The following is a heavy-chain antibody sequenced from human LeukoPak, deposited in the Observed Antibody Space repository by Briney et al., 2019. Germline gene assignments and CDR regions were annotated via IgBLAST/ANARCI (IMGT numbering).Heavy chain of an antibody. Sequence: PGGSLRLSCAASGFTFSSYSMNWVRQAPGKGLEWVSSISSSSSYIYYADSVKGRFTISRDNAKNSLYLQMSSLRAEDTAIYYCAKQAYDSPRTDFDYWGQGTLVTVSS. V-gene: IGHV3-21*04. J-gene: IGHJ4*02. D-gene: IGHD3-22*01. CDR1: GFTFSSYS. CDR2: ISSSSSYI. CDR3: AKQAYDSPRTDFDY.